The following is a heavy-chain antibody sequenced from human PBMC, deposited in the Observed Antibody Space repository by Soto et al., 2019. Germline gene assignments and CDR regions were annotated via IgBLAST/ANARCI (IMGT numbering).Heavy chain of an antibody. D-gene: IGHD6-13*01. J-gene: IGHJ4*02. CDR3: AKAPGYSSSWFLY. CDR1: GFTFDDYA. V-gene: IGHV3-9*01. Sequence: GGSLRLSCAASGFTFDDYAMHWVRQAPGKGLEWVSGISWNSGSIGYADSGKGRFTISRDNAKNSLYLQMNSLRAEDTALYYCAKAPGYSSSWFLYWGQGTLVTVSS. CDR2: ISWNSGSI.